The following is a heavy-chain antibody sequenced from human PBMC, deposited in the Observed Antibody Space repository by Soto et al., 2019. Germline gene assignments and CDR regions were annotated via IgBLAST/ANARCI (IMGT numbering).Heavy chain of an antibody. CDR3: AILRVAVRPFDY. CDR2: INHSGST. V-gene: IGHV4-34*01. J-gene: IGHJ4*02. D-gene: IGHD6-6*01. CDR1: GGSFSGYY. Sequence: SETLSLTCAVYGGSFSGYYWSWIRQPPGKGLEWIGEINHSGSTNYNPSLKSRVTISVDTSKNQFSLKLSSVTAADTAVYYCAILRVAVRPFDYWGQGILVTVSS.